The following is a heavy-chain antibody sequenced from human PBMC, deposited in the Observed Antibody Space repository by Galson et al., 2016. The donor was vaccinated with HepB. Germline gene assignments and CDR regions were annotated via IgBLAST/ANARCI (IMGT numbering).Heavy chain of an antibody. CDR1: GGSFSDYG. Sequence: SVKVSCKASGGSFSDYGISWVRQAPGQGLEWMGRIIPIVDSTNSAQRFQGRVTITADRSTSTAYMELSSLTSEDTAVYYCARRATYYFHSTGHYHEKDAFDLWGQGTMVIVSS. J-gene: IGHJ3*01. V-gene: IGHV1-69*04. CDR2: IIPIVDST. D-gene: IGHD3-9*01. CDR3: ARRATYYFHSTGHYHEKDAFDL.